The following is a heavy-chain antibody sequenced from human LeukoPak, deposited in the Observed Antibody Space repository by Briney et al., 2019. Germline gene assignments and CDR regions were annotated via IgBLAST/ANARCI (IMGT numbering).Heavy chain of an antibody. Sequence: ASVKVSCKASGYTFTSYYMRWVRQAPGQGLEWMGIINPSGGSTSYAQKFQGRVTMTRDTSTSTVYMELSSLRSEDTAVYYCARGSVLRFLEWLFQPDFDYWGQGTLVTVSS. CDR2: INPSGGST. V-gene: IGHV1-46*01. J-gene: IGHJ4*02. D-gene: IGHD3-3*01. CDR3: ARGSVLRFLEWLFQPDFDY. CDR1: GYTFTSYY.